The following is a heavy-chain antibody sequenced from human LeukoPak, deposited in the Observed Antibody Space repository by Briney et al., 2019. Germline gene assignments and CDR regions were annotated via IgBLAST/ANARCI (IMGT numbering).Heavy chain of an antibody. Sequence: GGSLRLSCAASGFTFSTHGMHWVRQAPGKGLEWVAFIRYDGSNKYYADSVKGRFTISRDNSKNTLYLQMNSLRAEDTAVYYCASAYSGYYFILDYWGQGTLVTVSS. D-gene: IGHD5-12*01. CDR2: IRYDGSNK. CDR1: GFTFSTHG. J-gene: IGHJ4*02. V-gene: IGHV3-30*02. CDR3: ASAYSGYYFILDY.